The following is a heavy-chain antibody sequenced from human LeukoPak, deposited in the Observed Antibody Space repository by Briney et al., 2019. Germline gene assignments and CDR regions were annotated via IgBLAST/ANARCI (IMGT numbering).Heavy chain of an antibody. CDR1: DGSISSGSYY. J-gene: IGHJ4*02. Sequence: SETLSLTCTVSDGSISSGSYYWGWIRQPPGKGLEWIGSIYYSGSTYYNPSLKSRVTISVDTSKNQFSLKLSSVTAADTAVYYCATMYQLLHFDYWGQGTLVTVSS. D-gene: IGHD2-2*01. V-gene: IGHV4-39*01. CDR2: IYYSGST. CDR3: ATMYQLLHFDY.